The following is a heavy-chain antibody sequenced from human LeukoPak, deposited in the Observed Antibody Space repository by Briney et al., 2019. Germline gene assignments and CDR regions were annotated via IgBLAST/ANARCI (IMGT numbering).Heavy chain of an antibody. CDR2: VYTSGST. CDR3: ARDPGYSSSWSFDY. CDR1: GGSISSGSYY. Sequence: SQTLSLTCTVSGGSISSGSYYWSWIRQPAGKGLEWIGRVYTSGSTNYNPSLRSRITISLDTSKNQFSLQLNSVTPEDTAVYYCARDPGYSSSWSFDYWGQGTLVTVSS. J-gene: IGHJ4*02. V-gene: IGHV4-61*02. D-gene: IGHD6-13*01.